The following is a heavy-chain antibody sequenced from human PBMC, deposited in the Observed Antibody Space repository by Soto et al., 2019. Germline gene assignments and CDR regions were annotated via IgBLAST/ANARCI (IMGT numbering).Heavy chain of an antibody. CDR1: GFSFTNAW. CDR2: IKSKTDGATT. Sequence: PGGSLRLSCAASGFSFTNAWMSLVRQAPGKGLECICRIKSKTDGATTDYAGPVKGRFTISRDDSKNTAYLQMNSLKTEDTAVYYSTASAYDTFLDYWAQGSLVTVSS. J-gene: IGHJ4*02. V-gene: IGHV3-15*01. CDR3: TASAYDTFLDY. D-gene: IGHD5-12*01.